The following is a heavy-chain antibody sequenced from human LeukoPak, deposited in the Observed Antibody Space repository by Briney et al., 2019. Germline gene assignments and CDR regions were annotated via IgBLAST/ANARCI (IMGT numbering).Heavy chain of an antibody. D-gene: IGHD5-18*01. CDR2: ISGSGGST. J-gene: IGHJ6*03. V-gene: IGHV3-23*01. CDR3: ARAGYSYGYDYYYYMDV. Sequence: GGSLRLSCAASGFTFSSYAMSWVRQAPGKGLEWVSAISGSGGSTYYADSVKGRFTISRDNSKNTLYLQMNSLRAEDTAVYYCARAGYSYGYDYYYYMDVWGKGTTVTVSS. CDR1: GFTFSSYA.